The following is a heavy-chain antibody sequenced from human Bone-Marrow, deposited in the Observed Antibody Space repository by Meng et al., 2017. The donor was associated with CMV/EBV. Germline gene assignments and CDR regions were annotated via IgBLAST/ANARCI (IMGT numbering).Heavy chain of an antibody. J-gene: IGHJ4*02. D-gene: IGHD2-2*01. CDR3: ARGGDDCSSTTCYYY. CDR1: GYTFTGYY. CDR2: INPNSGGT. V-gene: IGHV1-2*02. Sequence: ASVKVSCKASGYTFTGYYMHWVRQAPGQGLEWMGWINPNSGGTSYAQKFQGRVTMTRDTSINTAYMELSRLRSDDTAVYYCARGGDDCSSTTCYYYWGQGTLVTVSS.